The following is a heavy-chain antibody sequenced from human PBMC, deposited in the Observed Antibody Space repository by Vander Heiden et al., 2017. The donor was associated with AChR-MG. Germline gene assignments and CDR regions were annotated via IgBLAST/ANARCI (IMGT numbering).Heavy chain of an antibody. Sequence: EVQLVESGGGLVKPGGSLRLSCPASGFTFSSYSMNWVRQAPGKGLEWGASISSSSSYIYYADSVKGRFTISRDNAKNSLYLQMNSLRAEDTAVYYCARGSRDDAFDIWGQGTMVTVSS. CDR3: ARGSRDDAFDI. V-gene: IGHV3-21*01. CDR2: ISSSSSYI. D-gene: IGHD6-13*01. CDR1: GFTFSSYS. J-gene: IGHJ3*02.